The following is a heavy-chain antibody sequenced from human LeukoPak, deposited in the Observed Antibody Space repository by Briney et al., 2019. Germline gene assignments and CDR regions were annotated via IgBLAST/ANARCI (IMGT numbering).Heavy chain of an antibody. D-gene: IGHD3-22*01. Sequence: GGSLRLSCAASGFTFSDYYMGWIRQAPGKGLEWISYITNNGGAMFYADPLKGRLTIFRDNAKKSLYLQMNSLRPDDTALYYCARALADSRGYYLGFDYWGQGTLVTVSS. CDR3: ARALADSRGYYLGFDY. CDR1: GFTFSDYY. V-gene: IGHV3-11*04. CDR2: ITNNGGAM. J-gene: IGHJ4*02.